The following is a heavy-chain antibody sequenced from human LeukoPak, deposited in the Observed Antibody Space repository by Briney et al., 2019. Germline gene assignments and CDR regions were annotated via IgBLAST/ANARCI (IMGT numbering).Heavy chain of an antibody. V-gene: IGHV3-30*02. CDR2: IRYDGSNK. CDR3: AKDSSFRGGSGSYSLYYYYYMDV. J-gene: IGHJ6*03. D-gene: IGHD3-10*01. Sequence: GGSLRLSCAASGFTFSSYGMHWVRQAPGKGLEWVAFIRYDGSNKYYADSVKGRFTISRENSKNTLYLQMNSLRAEDTAVYYCAKDSSFRGGSGSYSLYYYYYMDVWGKGTTVTVSS. CDR1: GFTFSSYG.